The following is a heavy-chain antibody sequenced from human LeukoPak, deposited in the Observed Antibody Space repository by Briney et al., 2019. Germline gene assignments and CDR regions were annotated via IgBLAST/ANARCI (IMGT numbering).Heavy chain of an antibody. V-gene: IGHV3-23*01. CDR1: GFTFSSYA. D-gene: IGHD3-10*01. CDR3: AKLNERILLWFGEPRGGNWFDP. J-gene: IGHJ5*02. Sequence: GGSLRLSCAASGFTFSSYAMSWVRQAPGKGLEWVSAISGSGGSTYYADSVKGRFTISRDNSKNTLYLQMNSLRAEDTAVYYCAKLNERILLWFGEPRGGNWFDPWGQGTLVTVSS. CDR2: ISGSGGST.